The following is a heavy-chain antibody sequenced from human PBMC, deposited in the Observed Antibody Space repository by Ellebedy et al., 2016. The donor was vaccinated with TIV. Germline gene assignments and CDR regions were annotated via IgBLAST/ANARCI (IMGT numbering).Heavy chain of an antibody. CDR2: LWSDGTEK. V-gene: IGHV3-33*01. CDR3: TREVLGGRGDMDF. J-gene: IGHJ6*02. D-gene: IGHD3-16*01. Sequence: PGGSLRLSCAASGFTFGDFHSASTLHPLVGWLHCVALLWSDGTEKYFADFVKGRFTLSRDNSKNVMYLQMNSLRADDTEVYFGTREVLGGRGDMDFWGQGSTVIVSS. CDR1: GFTFGDFH.